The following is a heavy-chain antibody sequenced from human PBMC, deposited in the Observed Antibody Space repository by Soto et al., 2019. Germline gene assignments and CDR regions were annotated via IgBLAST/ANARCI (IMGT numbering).Heavy chain of an antibody. CDR3: AREIGYGNWFDP. J-gene: IGHJ5*02. D-gene: IGHD4-17*01. Sequence: LSLTCTVSGGSISSGGYYWSWIRQHPGKGLEWIGYIYYSGSTYYNPSLKSRVTISVDTSKNQFSLKLSSVTAADTAVYYCAREIGYGNWFDPWGQGTLVTVSS. V-gene: IGHV4-31*03. CDR1: GGSISSGGYY. CDR2: IYYSGST.